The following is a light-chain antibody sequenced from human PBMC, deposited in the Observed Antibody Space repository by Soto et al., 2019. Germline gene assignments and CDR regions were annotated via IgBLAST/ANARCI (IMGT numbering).Light chain of an antibody. CDR3: AAWDDNLNGPV. CDR1: NSNIGRHA. V-gene: IGLV1-44*01. Sequence: QSVLTQPPSVSGTPGQRVTISCSGSNSNIGRHAVNWYQQLPGTAPKLLIYTNNQRPSGVPDRFSGSKSGTSASLAISGLQSEDEADYYCAAWDDNLNGPVFGGGTKLTVL. CDR2: TNN. J-gene: IGLJ3*02.